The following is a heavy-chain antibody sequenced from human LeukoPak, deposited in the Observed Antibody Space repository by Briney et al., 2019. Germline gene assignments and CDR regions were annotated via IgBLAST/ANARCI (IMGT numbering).Heavy chain of an antibody. Sequence: GGSLGLSCAASGFTFSSYGMHWVRQAPGKGLEWVAFIRYDGSNKYYADSVKGRFTISRDNSKNTLYLQMNSLRAEDTAVYYCAKLGLGEPIGDYWGQGTLVTVSS. CDR3: AKLGLGEPIGDY. J-gene: IGHJ4*02. D-gene: IGHD3-10*01. CDR2: IRYDGSNK. V-gene: IGHV3-30*02. CDR1: GFTFSSYG.